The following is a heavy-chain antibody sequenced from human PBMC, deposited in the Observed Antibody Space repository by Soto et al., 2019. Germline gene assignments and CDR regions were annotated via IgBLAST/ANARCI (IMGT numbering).Heavy chain of an antibody. CDR1: GFIFNSYS. D-gene: IGHD1-26*01. CDR2: INSGSTSV. CDR3: ASSASPRAY. V-gene: IGHV3-48*01. Sequence: EVQLVESGGGLVQPGGSLRLSCVASGFIFNSYSMNWVRQAPGKGLEWISYINSGSTSVFYADSVKGRFTISRDNAKNSLYLQMNSLRAEDTAVYYCASSASPRAYWGQGTLVTVSS. J-gene: IGHJ4*02.